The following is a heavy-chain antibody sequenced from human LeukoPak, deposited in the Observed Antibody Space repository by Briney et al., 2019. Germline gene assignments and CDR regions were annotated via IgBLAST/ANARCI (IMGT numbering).Heavy chain of an antibody. J-gene: IGHJ5*02. CDR2: IIPIFGTA. D-gene: IGHD6-13*01. Sequence: GASVKVSCKASGGTFSSYAISWVRQAPGQGLEWMGGIIPIFGTANYAQKFQGRVTITADKSTSTAYMELSSLRSEDTAVYYCARGRGSSSWYETTNWFDPWGQGTLVTVSS. V-gene: IGHV1-69*06. CDR1: GGTFSSYA. CDR3: ARGRGSSSWYETTNWFDP.